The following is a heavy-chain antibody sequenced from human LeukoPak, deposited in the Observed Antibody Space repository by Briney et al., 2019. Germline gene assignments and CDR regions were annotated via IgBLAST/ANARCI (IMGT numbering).Heavy chain of an antibody. CDR3: ARGGYGSGSYYLF. CDR1: GFTFSTFA. D-gene: IGHD3-10*01. CDR2: IFPSGGEI. V-gene: IGHV3-23*01. Sequence: GGSLRLSCAASGFTFSTFAMIWVRQPPGKGLEWVSSIFPSGGEIHYADSVRGRFTISRDNSKSILSLQMNSLRAEDTAVYYCARGGYGSGSYYLFWGQGTLVTVSS. J-gene: IGHJ4*02.